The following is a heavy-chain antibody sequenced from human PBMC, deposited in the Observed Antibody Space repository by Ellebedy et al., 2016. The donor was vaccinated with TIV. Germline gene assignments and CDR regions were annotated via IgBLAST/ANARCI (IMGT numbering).Heavy chain of an antibody. CDR1: GGSISRDC. CDR2: IYYSGST. Sequence: SETLSLTXTVSGGSISRDCWSWIRQSPGKGLEWIGYIYYSGSTNYNPSLKSRVTISVNTSKNQFSLKLSSVTAADTALYYCARLWFGDLFSPEGDVWGQGTTVTVSS. D-gene: IGHD3-10*01. V-gene: IGHV4-59*08. CDR3: ARLWFGDLFSPEGDV. J-gene: IGHJ6*02.